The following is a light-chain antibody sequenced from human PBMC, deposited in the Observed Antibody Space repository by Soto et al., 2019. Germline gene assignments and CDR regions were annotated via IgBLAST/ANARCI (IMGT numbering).Light chain of an antibody. J-gene: IGKJ1*01. CDR1: QSVSSN. CDR2: GAS. Sequence: EIVMTQSPATLSVSPGDRATLSCRASQSVSSNLAWYQQKPGQAPRLLIYGASTRATGIPARFSGSGSGTEFTLTISSLQSEDFAVHDCQQYNNWPRWTFGQGTKVEIK. CDR3: QQYNNWPRWT. V-gene: IGKV3-15*01.